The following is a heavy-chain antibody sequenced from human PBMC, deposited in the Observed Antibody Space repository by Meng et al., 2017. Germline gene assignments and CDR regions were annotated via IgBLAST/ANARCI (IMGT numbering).Heavy chain of an antibody. CDR3: ARDIDY. J-gene: IGHJ4*02. Sequence: GESLMISWAAPGFIFSGYGMHWVRQAPGKGLEWVAVIWYDGSNKYYADSVKGRFTISRDNSKNTLYLQMNSLRAEDTAVYYCARDIDYWGQGTLVTVSS. V-gene: IGHV3-33*01. CDR1: GFIFSGYG. CDR2: IWYDGSNK.